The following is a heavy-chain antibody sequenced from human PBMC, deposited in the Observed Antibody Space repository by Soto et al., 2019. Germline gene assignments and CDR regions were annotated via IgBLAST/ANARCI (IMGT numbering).Heavy chain of an antibody. CDR3: ASSHAGAHITAAVH. V-gene: IGHV4-30-2*01. J-gene: IGHJ4*02. D-gene: IGHD6-13*01. CDR2: IYHSGST. Sequence: PSETLSLTCAISRGSISSGGYSWSWIRQPPGKGLEWIGYIYHSGSTYYNPSLKSRVTISVDRSKNQFSLKLSSVTAADTAVYYCASSHAGAHITAAVHWGQGTLVTVS. CDR1: RGSISSGGYS.